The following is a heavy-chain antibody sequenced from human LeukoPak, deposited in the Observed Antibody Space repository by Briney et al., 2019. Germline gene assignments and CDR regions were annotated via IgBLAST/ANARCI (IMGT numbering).Heavy chain of an antibody. V-gene: IGHV1-2*02. CDR2: INPNSNGT. D-gene: IGHD3-16*02. CDR3: ARDQLPNNDFVWGTYRGEVDY. CDR1: GYTFTGHY. J-gene: IGHJ4*02. Sequence: GASVKVSCKASGYTFTGHYLHWIRQAPGQGLEWMGMINPNSNGTNYAQKFEGRVTMTRDTSIRTAYMELNRLTSDDTAIYYCARDQLPNNDFVWGTYRGEVDYWGQGTLVTVSS.